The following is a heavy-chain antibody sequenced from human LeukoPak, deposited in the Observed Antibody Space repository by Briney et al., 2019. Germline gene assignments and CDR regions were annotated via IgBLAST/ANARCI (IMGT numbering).Heavy chain of an antibody. V-gene: IGHV4-4*09. J-gene: IGHJ4*02. CDR1: GVSISPYY. D-gene: IGHD5-24*01. CDR3: AKPAMATVQWDYFDY. CDR2: IHTSGSN. Sequence: SETLSLTCAVSGVSISPYYWAWIRQPPGKGLEWIGYIHTSGSNNQYPSLKSRVTISVDKSKNHFSLRLTSVTAADTAVYYCAKPAMATVQWDYFDYWGQGTLVTVSS.